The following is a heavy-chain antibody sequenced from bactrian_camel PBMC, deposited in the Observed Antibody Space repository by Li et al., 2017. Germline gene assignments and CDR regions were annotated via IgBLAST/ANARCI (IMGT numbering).Heavy chain of an antibody. D-gene: IGHD5*01. CDR2: ITSAGTT. CDR1: GYTYNRNC. V-gene: IGHV3S53*01. CDR3: VTGDGNY. Sequence: HVQLVESGGGSVQAGGSLRLSCAASGYTYNRNCMAWFRQAPGKEREGVATITSAGTTTYADSVKGRFTISQDNAKNTLYLQTDSLKTEDTAVYYCVTGDGNYWGQGTQVTVS. J-gene: IGHJ4*01.